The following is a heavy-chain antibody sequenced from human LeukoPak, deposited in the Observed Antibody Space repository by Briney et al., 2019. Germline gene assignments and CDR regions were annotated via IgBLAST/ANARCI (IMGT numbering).Heavy chain of an antibody. CDR2: VSAYNGNT. CDR3: ARVVGSAGGTDWFDP. CDR1: GYTFTIYG. D-gene: IGHD3-10*01. V-gene: IGHV1-18*01. Sequence: AASVTVSLKASGYTFTIYGISWVRQAPGQGLEWVGWVSAYNGNTNYSQKLQGRVTMTTDTSTSTAYMELRSLRSDDTAVYYCARVVGSAGGTDWFDPWGQGTLVTVSS. J-gene: IGHJ5*02.